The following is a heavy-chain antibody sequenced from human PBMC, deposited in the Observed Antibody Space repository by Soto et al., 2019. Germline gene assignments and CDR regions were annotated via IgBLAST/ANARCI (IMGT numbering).Heavy chain of an antibody. V-gene: IGHV3-23*01. CDR3: ARFQGTARNAFDV. J-gene: IGHJ3*01. CDR2: VSGSAGTT. D-gene: IGHD6-6*01. CDR1: GLTFSIYV. Sequence: EVQLLESGGGLVQPGGSLRVSCEASGLTFSIYVMPWVRQAPGKGLEWVSAVSGSAGTTYYAESVKGGFSISRDNSKNTLYLQMNSLAADYTAVYYCARFQGTARNAFDVWGHGTMVTVSS.